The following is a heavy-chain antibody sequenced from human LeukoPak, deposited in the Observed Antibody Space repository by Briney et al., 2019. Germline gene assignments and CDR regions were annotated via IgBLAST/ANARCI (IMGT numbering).Heavy chain of an antibody. CDR1: GGSISSYY. V-gene: IGHV4-4*02. J-gene: IGHJ4*02. Sequence: SETLSLTCTVSGGSISSYYWSWVRQPPGKGLEWIGEIYHSGSTNYNPSLKSRVTMSVDKSKNQFSLKLSSVTAADTAVYYCARAQWLGVIGFWGQGTLVTVSS. D-gene: IGHD6-19*01. CDR2: IYHSGST. CDR3: ARAQWLGVIGF.